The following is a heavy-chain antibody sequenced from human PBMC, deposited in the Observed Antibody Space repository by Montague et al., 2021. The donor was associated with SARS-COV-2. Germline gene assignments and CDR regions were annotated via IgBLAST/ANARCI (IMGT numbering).Heavy chain of an antibody. CDR1: GDSVAGDSPT. V-gene: IGHV6-1*01. CDR3: ARGLWFGELLSLYYYYGMDV. Sequence: CAISGDSVAGDSPTWKWVRHSPEIHLGWQRGTYLRSKWYNDYAVSVKSRITINPDTSKNQFSLQLNSVTPEDTAVYYCARGLWFGELLSLYYYYGMDVWGQGTTVTVSS. J-gene: IGHJ6*02. CDR2: TYLRSKWYN. D-gene: IGHD3-10*01.